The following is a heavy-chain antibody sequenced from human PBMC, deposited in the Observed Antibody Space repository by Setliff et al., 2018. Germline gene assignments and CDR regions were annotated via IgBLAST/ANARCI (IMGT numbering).Heavy chain of an antibody. Sequence: SVKVSCKVSGGAFSNYGLTWVRQAPGQGLVWMGRIIPILETTNYAQNFQGRVSITADESTRTAYMELSRLTFEDTAVYYCARWNGSGYFYYWGQGTWVIVSS. V-gene: IGHV1-69*11. D-gene: IGHD3-3*01. J-gene: IGHJ4*02. CDR3: ARWNGSGYFYY. CDR1: GGAFSNYG. CDR2: IIPILETT.